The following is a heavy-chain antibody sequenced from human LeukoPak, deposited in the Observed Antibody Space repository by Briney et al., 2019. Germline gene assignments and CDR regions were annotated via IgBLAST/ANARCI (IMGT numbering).Heavy chain of an antibody. D-gene: IGHD2-2*01. CDR1: GYTFTRYD. CDR2: MNPNSGNT. V-gene: IGHV1-8*01. J-gene: IGHJ5*02. Sequence: ASVKVSCKASGYTFTRYDINWVRQATGQGLEWMGWMNPNSGNTGYAQKFQGRVTMTRNTSISTAYMELSSLRSEDTAVYYCARAPIGGYCSSTSCPKNWFDPWGQGTLVTVSS. CDR3: ARAPIGGYCSSTSCPKNWFDP.